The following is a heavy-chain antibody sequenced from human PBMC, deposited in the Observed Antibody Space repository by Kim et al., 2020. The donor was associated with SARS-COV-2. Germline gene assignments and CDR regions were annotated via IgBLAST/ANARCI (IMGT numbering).Heavy chain of an antibody. Sequence: GGSLRLFCVASGFTFSGAGMHWVRQASGKGLEWVGRIRSKVNNYATAYPASVKGRFTISRDDSKNMAYLQISGLKTEDTAVYYCTREGDYYGMDVWGQGTTVTVSS. V-gene: IGHV3-73*01. CDR2: IRSKVNNYAT. J-gene: IGHJ6*02. CDR1: GFTFSGAG. CDR3: TREGDYYGMDV.